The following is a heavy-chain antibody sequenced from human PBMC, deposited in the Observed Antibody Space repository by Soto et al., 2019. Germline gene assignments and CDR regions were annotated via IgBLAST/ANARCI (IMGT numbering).Heavy chain of an antibody. J-gene: IGHJ6*02. CDR2: IKQDGSEK. D-gene: IGHD3-10*01. CDR3: ARDGPPSMRLWFGEVDYYYYYGMDV. Sequence: GSLRLSCAASGFTFSSYWMSWVRQAPGKGLEWVANIKQDGSEKYYVDSVKGRFTISRDNAKNSLYLQMNSLRAEDTAVYYCARDGPPSMRLWFGEVDYYYYYGMDVWGQGTTVTVSS. V-gene: IGHV3-7*05. CDR1: GFTFSSYW.